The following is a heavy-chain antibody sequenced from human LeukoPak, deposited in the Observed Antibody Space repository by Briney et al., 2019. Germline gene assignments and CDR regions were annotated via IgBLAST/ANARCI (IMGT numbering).Heavy chain of an antibody. V-gene: IGHV3-21*01. J-gene: IGHJ4*02. Sequence: PGGSLRLSCAASGFTFSSYTMNWVRQAPGKGLEWVSSISSSNSYIYYADSVKGRFTISRDNSKNTVYLQMNSLRTEDTALYFCARDQGRDYFDYWGQGTQATVSS. CDR3: ARDQGRDYFDY. CDR2: ISSSNSYI. CDR1: GFTFSSYT.